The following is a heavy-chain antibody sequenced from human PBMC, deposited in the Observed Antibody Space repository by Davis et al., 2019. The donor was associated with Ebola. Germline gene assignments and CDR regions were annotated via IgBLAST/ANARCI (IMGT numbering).Heavy chain of an antibody. J-gene: IGHJ4*02. D-gene: IGHD2-15*01. CDR3: ARLPGLYCSGGSCYSVFGY. CDR1: GGSISSSSYY. CDR2: INYIGTT. Sequence: PSETLSLTCTVSGGSISSSSYYWGWIRQPPGKGLEWIASINYIGTTTYNPSLKRRLTTSFDTSKNQFSLTLTSVTAADTAVYYCARLPGLYCSGGSCYSVFGYWGPGALVTVSS. V-gene: IGHV4-61*05.